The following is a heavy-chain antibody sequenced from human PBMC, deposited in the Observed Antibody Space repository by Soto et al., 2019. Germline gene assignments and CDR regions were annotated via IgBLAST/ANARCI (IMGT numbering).Heavy chain of an antibody. CDR1: GYTFTYYH. D-gene: IGHD3-16*01. Sequence: ASVKVSCKASGYTFTYYHVHWVRQAPGQGLEWMGIINPNGGDTTYAQKFQGRVTMTTDTSTSTVYMEVSSLRSEDTALYYCARYPSSYGLLVYLDYWGQGTPVTVSS. J-gene: IGHJ4*02. CDR2: INPNGGDT. V-gene: IGHV1-46*01. CDR3: ARYPSSYGLLVYLDY.